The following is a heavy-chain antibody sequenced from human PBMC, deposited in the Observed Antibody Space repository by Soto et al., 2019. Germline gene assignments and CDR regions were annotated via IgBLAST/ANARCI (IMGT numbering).Heavy chain of an antibody. CDR1: GFPFSNYN. Sequence: QVQLVESGGGLVKPGGSLRLSCAASGFPFSNYNMNWIRQAPGKGLQWVSYISSTSVYTNYADSVKGRFTISRDNAKNSLYLQMNSLRPEDTAVYYCVRDITPNNFASGSYTYWGQGILVTVSS. CDR3: VRDITPNNFASGSYTY. CDR2: ISSTSVYT. V-gene: IGHV3-11*06. J-gene: IGHJ4*02. D-gene: IGHD3-10*01.